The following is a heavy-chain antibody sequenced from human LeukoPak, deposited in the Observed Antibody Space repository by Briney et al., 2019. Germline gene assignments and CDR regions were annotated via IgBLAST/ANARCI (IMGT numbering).Heavy chain of an antibody. D-gene: IGHD2-15*01. J-gene: IGHJ5*02. CDR2: MNPNSGNT. V-gene: IGHV1-8*01. CDR1: GYTFTSYD. Sequence: ASVKVSCKASGYTFTSYDINWVRQASGQGLEWMGWMNPNSGNTASAQKFQGRVTMTTNTSISIAYMELTGLRSEDTAMYFCARKGLLGSGKPWFDPWGQGTLVTVSS. CDR3: ARKGLLGSGKPWFDP.